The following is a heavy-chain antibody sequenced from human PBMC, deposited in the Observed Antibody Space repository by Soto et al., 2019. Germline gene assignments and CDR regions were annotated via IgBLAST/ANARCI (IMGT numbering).Heavy chain of an antibody. J-gene: IGHJ4*02. CDR2: ISGPGVST. CDR1: AFTFSNYA. Sequence: PGGSLRLSCAASAFTFSNYAMSWVRQAPGEGLEWVSTISGPGVSTYYADSVKGRFTVSGDNSKNTPYLQMHSLRAEDTAIYYWAKARLDSSGYYYFGFDYWGQGTLITVSS. D-gene: IGHD3-22*01. V-gene: IGHV3-23*01. CDR3: AKARLDSSGYYYFGFDY.